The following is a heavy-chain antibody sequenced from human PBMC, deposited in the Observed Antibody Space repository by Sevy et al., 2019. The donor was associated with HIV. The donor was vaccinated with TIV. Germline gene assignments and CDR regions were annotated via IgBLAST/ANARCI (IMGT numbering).Heavy chain of an antibody. CDR1: GFTFSVYS. J-gene: IGHJ4*02. CDR2: ISSSFYI. V-gene: IGHV3-21*01. CDR3: ASHYYDSTGYYYPLDY. Sequence: GGSLRLSCAASGFTFSVYSMNWVRQAPGKGLEWVSSISSSFYINYADSVKGRFTISRDNFKNTLYLQMNSLRAEDSAVYYCASHYYDSTGYYYPLDYWGLGTLVTVSS. D-gene: IGHD3-22*01.